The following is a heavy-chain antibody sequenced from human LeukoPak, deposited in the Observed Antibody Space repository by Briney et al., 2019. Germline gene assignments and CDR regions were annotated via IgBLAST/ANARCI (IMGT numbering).Heavy chain of an antibody. CDR2: ISSSSSYM. J-gene: IGHJ4*02. Sequence: GGSLRLSCAASGFTFSSYSMNWVRQAPGKGLEWVSSISSSSSYMYYADSVKGRFTISRDNAKNSLYLQMNSLRAEDTAVYYCARDPAPVMRYYFDYWGQGTLVTVSS. D-gene: IGHD4-11*01. V-gene: IGHV3-21*01. CDR3: ARDPAPVMRYYFDY. CDR1: GFTFSSYS.